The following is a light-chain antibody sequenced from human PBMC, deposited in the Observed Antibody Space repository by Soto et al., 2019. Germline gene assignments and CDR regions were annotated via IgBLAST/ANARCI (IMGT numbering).Light chain of an antibody. CDR3: QQDDSSPWT. CDR2: RAS. CDR1: QSFSSSF. V-gene: IGKV3-20*01. J-gene: IGKJ1*01. Sequence: EVVLTQSQGTLALSPWERATLSCRASQSFSSSFLAWYQQRPGQAPRLLIYRASNRATGIPDRFSGSGSGTDFTLTISRLEPEDFAVYHCQQDDSSPWTFGQGTKVDI.